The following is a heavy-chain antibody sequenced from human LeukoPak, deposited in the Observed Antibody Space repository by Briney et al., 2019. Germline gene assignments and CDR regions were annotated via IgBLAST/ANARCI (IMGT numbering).Heavy chain of an antibody. CDR2: INHSGST. CDR3: ARHSPPNSSDFYQYYGMDV. D-gene: IGHD2/OR15-2a*01. Sequence: SETLSLTCAVYGGSFSGYYWSWIRQPPGKGLEWIGEINHSGSTNYNPSLKSRVTISVDTSKNQFSLKLSSVTAADTAVYFCARHSPPNSSDFYQYYGMDVWGQGITVTVSS. J-gene: IGHJ6*02. CDR1: GGSFSGYY. V-gene: IGHV4-34*01.